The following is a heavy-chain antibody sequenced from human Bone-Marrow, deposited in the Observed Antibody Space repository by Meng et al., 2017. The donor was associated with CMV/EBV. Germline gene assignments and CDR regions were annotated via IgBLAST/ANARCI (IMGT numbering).Heavy chain of an antibody. CDR1: GLTFTNAW. CDR3: TSSPVYYDFWSGYYYY. V-gene: IGHV3-15*01. J-gene: IGHJ4*02. CDR2: IKSKADGGTT. D-gene: IGHD3-3*01. Sequence: GESLKISCAASGLTFTNAWMNWVRQAPGKGLGWVGRIKSKADGGTTDYAAPVKGRFTISRDDSKNMLYLQMNSLKTEDTAVYYCTSSPVYYDFWSGYYYYWGQGMLVTVSS.